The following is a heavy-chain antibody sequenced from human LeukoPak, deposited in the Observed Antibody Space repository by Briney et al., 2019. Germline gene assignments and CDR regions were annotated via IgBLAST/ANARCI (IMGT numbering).Heavy chain of an antibody. CDR1: SDSTNTYY. CDR3: ARTAYCGGGACSSYYFDS. J-gene: IGHJ4*02. Sequence: SETLSLTCTVSSDSTNTYYFNWVRQSPGQGLEWIGYAYSGVATAYNPSLKGRVAIPMDKSKQQMSLKLTSVTAADTAVYYCARTAYCGGGACSSYYFDSWGQGTLVTVSS. V-gene: IGHV4-59*01. D-gene: IGHD2-21*01. CDR2: AYSGVAT.